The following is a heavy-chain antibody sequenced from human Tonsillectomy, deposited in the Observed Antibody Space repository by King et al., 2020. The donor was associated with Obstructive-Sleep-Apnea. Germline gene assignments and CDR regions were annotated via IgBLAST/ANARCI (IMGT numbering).Heavy chain of an antibody. CDR2: ISSSGSTI. J-gene: IGHJ4*02. Sequence: VQLVESGGGLVKPGGSLRLSCAASGFTFSDYYMSWIRQAPGKGLKWVSYISSSGSTIYYADSVKGRFTISRDNAKNSLYLQMNSLRAEDTAVYYCARVLWEPYYYDSSGSLDYWGQGTLVTVSS. V-gene: IGHV3-11*01. D-gene: IGHD3-22*01. CDR1: GFTFSDYY. CDR3: ARVLWEPYYYDSSGSLDY.